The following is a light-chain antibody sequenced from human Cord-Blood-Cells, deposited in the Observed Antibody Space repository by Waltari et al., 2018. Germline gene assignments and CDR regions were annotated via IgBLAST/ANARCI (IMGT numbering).Light chain of an antibody. V-gene: IGLV3-21*03. Sequence: SYVLTQPPSVSVAPGKPARITCGGNNIGSKSVNWYQQKPGQAPVLVVYVDSDRPSGIPERFSGSNSGNTATLTISRVEAGDEADYYCQVWDSSSDVVFGGGTKLTVL. CDR3: QVWDSSSDVV. CDR2: VDS. CDR1: NIGSKS. J-gene: IGLJ2*01.